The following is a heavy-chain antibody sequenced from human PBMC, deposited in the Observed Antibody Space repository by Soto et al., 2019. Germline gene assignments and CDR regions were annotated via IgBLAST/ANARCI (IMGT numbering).Heavy chain of an antibody. CDR1: GDSPSSSKYY. Sequence: PSETLSLTCAVSGDSPSSSKYYWGWIRQPPGKGLEWIGSIYYSGSTYYNPSLKSRVTISVQTSRNQFSLKLNSVTAAETAVYYCASYHGSESFYYNGIDYWGQGTLVTVSS. V-gene: IGHV4-39*01. CDR3: ASYHGSESFYYNGIDY. D-gene: IGHD3-10*01. CDR2: IYYSGST. J-gene: IGHJ4*02.